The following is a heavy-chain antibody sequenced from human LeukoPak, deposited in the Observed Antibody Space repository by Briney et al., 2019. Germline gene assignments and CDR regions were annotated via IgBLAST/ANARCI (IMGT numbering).Heavy chain of an antibody. V-gene: IGHV4-59*01. J-gene: IGHJ4*02. CDR3: ARGAMTTVTD. CDR1: GGSISSYY. D-gene: IGHD4-17*01. Sequence: PSKTLSLTCTVSGGSISSYYWSWIRQPPGKGLEWIGYIYYSGSTNYNPSLKSRVTISVDTSKNQFSLKLSSVTAADTAVYYCARGAMTTVTDWGQGTLVTVSS. CDR2: IYYSGST.